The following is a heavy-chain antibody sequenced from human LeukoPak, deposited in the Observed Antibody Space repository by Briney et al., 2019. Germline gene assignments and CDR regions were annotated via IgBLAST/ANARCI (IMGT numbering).Heavy chain of an antibody. CDR1: GFTFSSYS. V-gene: IGHV3-7*01. J-gene: IGHJ6*03. CDR3: ARSSDSSGYYYVFYYYYMDV. CDR2: IKQDGSEK. Sequence: GGSLRLSCAASGFTFSSYSLNWVRQAPGKGLEWVANIKQDGSEKYYVDSVKGRFTISRDNAKNSLYLQMNSLRAEDTAVYYCARSSDSSGYYYVFYYYYMDVWGKGTTVTISS. D-gene: IGHD3-22*01.